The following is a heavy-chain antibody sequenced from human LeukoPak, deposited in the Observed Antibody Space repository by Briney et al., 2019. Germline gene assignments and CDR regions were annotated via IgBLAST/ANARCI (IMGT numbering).Heavy chain of an antibody. CDR3: ARDWTYYDSSGYYRGLYYFDY. V-gene: IGHV4-4*07. J-gene: IGHJ4*02. CDR2: IYTSGST. CDR1: GGSISSYY. D-gene: IGHD3-22*01. Sequence: PSETLPLTCTVSGGSISSYYWSWIRQPAGKGLEWIGRIYTSGSTNYNPSLKSRVTISVDKSKNQFSLKLSSVTAADTAVYYCARDWTYYDSSGYYRGLYYFDYWGQGTLVTVSS.